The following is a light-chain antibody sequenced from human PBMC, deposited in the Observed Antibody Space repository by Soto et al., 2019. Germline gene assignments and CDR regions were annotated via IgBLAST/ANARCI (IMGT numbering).Light chain of an antibody. J-gene: IGLJ1*01. CDR1: TSNIGTFY. CDR2: IGD. V-gene: IGLV1-47*02. CDR3: AAWDDNLNAYA. Sequence: QSVLTQPPSTSSTPGQTVTISCSGSTSNIGTFYVYWYQHLPGTAPKLLIYIGDQRASGVSDRFSASKSGTSASLAISGLRSDDEADYYCAAWDDNLNAYAFGCGTKLTVL.